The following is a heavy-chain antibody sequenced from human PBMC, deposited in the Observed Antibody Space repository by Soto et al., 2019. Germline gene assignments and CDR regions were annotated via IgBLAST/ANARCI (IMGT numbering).Heavy chain of an antibody. D-gene: IGHD3-3*01. V-gene: IGHV4-31*03. CDR3: AIDQADRGEYFDY. J-gene: IGHJ4*02. CDR1: GGSISSGGYY. CDR2: IYYSGST. Sequence: QVQLQESGPGLVKPSQTLSLTCTVSGGSISSGGYYWSWIRQHPGKGLEWIGYIYYSGSTYYNPSLTSRVVITVNTSRNEYSVSRSSVTDADTAVYYGAIDQADRGEYFDYWGQGTLVTVSS.